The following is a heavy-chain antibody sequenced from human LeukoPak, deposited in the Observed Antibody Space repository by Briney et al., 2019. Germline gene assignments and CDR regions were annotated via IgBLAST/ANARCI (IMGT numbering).Heavy chain of an antibody. D-gene: IGHD6-13*01. CDR1: GGSITSSSYY. CDR2: IYYSGST. V-gene: IGHV4-39*07. J-gene: IGHJ4*02. CDR3: ARDGIAAAGSDY. Sequence: SETLSLTCTVSGGSITSSSYYWGWICQPTGKGLEWIGSIYYSGSTYYNPSLKSRVTISVDTSKNQFSLKLSSVTAADTAVYYCARDGIAAAGSDYWGQGTLVTVSS.